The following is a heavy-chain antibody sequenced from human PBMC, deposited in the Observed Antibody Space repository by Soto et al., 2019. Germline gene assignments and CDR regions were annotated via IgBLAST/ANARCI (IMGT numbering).Heavy chain of an antibody. Sequence: VQLVQSGAEVKKPGASVKVSCKASGYTFTSYAMHWVRQAPGQRLEWMGWINAGNGNTKYSQKFQGRVTITRDTSASTAYMELSSLRSEDTAVYYCARGDGGSLRFDPWGQGTLVTVSS. V-gene: IGHV1-3*01. D-gene: IGHD2-15*01. CDR1: GYTFTSYA. CDR3: ARGDGGSLRFDP. CDR2: INAGNGNT. J-gene: IGHJ5*02.